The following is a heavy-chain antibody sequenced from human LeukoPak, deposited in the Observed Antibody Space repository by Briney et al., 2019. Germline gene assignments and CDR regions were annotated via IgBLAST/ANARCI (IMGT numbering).Heavy chain of an antibody. V-gene: IGHV4-59*02. CDR3: GIILRVSRSYSTNYYYMDV. CDR1: GDSVVSSY. D-gene: IGHD6-6*01. J-gene: IGHJ6*03. CDR2: ILYTGSA. Sequence: SETLSLTLYVSGDSVVSSYWGCIRRPPGKRPEWIGFILYTGSANYNPSLESRISISVDTSKSQFSLTVKSVTPAYPAVYLSGIILRVSRSYSTNYYYMDVWGKGTTVTVSS.